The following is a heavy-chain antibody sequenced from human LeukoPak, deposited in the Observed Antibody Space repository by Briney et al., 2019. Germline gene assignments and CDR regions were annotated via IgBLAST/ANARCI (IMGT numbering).Heavy chain of an antibody. CDR1: GFTFDDYA. CDR2: ISWNSGSI. V-gene: IGHV3-9*01. J-gene: IGHJ3*02. CDR3: AKETSSGWYEADAFDI. Sequence: GGSLRLSCAASGFTFDDYAMHWVRQAPGKGLEWVSGISWNSGSIGYADSVKGRFTISRDNAKNSLYLQMNSLRAEGTALYYCAKETSSGWYEADAFDIWGQGTMVTVSS. D-gene: IGHD6-19*01.